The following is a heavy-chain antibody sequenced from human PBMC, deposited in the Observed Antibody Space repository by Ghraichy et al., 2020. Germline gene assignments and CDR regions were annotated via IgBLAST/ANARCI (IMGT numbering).Heavy chain of an antibody. D-gene: IGHD3-3*01. V-gene: IGHV1-2*02. CDR1: EYTFTGHH. CDR3: ATWNGFSDFWSGPLDH. J-gene: IGHJ4*02. Sequence: ASVKASCKASEYTFTGHHIHWVRQAPGQGPEWMGWINPKSGGTNYAQKFQGRVTTTRDTSISTAYMELSRLTSDDTAVYYCATWNGFSDFWSGPLDHWGQGTLVTVSS. CDR2: INPKSGGT.